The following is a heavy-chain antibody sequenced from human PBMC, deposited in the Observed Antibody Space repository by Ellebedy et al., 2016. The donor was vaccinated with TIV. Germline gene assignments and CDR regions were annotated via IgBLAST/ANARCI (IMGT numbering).Heavy chain of an antibody. CDR2: IKEDGGEI. CDR3: ARDEGGSYTFDY. CDR1: GVTLSWRW. V-gene: IGHV3-7*01. Sequence: GESLKISCVGSGVTLSWRWMNWVRQAPEEGLEWLAIIKEDGGEIHYADSVKGRFTISRDNAKNSLYLEMNSLRVEDTAVYYCARDEGGSYTFDYWGQGTLVSVSS. J-gene: IGHJ4*02. D-gene: IGHD1-26*01.